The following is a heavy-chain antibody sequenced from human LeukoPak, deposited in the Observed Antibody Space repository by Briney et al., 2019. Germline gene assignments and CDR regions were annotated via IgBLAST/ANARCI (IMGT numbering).Heavy chain of an antibody. J-gene: IGHJ3*02. D-gene: IGHD4-17*01. Sequence: AGESLKISCAASGFTFSSYSMNWVRQAPGKGLEWVSSISSSSSYIYYADSVKGRFTISRDNAKNSLYLQMNSLRAEDTAVYYCARDRDYGDYRDAFDIWGQGTMVTVSS. CDR3: ARDRDYGDYRDAFDI. V-gene: IGHV3-21*01. CDR2: ISSSSSYI. CDR1: GFTFSSYS.